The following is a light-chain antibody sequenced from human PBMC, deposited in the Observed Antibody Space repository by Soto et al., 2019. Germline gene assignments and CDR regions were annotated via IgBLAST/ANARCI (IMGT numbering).Light chain of an antibody. CDR2: DAS. CDR1: QDISNY. Sequence: DIQMTQSPSSLSASVGDRVTITCQASQDISNYLNWYQQKPGKAPKLLIYDASNLETGVPSRFSGSGSGTDFTFTISSLQPEDIATYYCQQYDNLPPFTFGPGNKVAI. J-gene: IGKJ3*01. CDR3: QQYDNLPPFT. V-gene: IGKV1-33*01.